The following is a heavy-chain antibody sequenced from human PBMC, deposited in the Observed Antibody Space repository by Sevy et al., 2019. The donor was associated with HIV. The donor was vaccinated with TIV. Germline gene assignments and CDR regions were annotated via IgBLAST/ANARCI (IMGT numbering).Heavy chain of an antibody. CDR1: GFTFSSYG. CDR3: AKEGGYSYRFFPYYFDY. D-gene: IGHD5-18*01. Sequence: GGSLRLSCAASGFTFSSYGMHWVRQAPGKGLEWVAVISYDGSNKYYADSVKGRFTISRDNSRNTLYLQMNSLRAEDTAVYYCAKEGGYSYRFFPYYFDYWGQGTLVTVSS. CDR2: ISYDGSNK. V-gene: IGHV3-30*18. J-gene: IGHJ4*02.